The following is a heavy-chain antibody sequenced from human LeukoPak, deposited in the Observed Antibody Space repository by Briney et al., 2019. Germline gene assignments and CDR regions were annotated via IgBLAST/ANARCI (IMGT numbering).Heavy chain of an antibody. J-gene: IGHJ3*02. CDR1: GGSFSGYY. CDR3: ATGITMVRGDAFDI. D-gene: IGHD3-10*01. V-gene: IGHV4-34*01. CDR2: INHSGST. Sequence: PSETLSLTCAVYGGSFSGYYWSWIRQPPGKGLEWIGEINHSGSTNYNPSLKIRVTISVDTSKNQFSPKLSSVTAADTAVYCCATGITMVRGDAFDIWGQGTMVTVSS.